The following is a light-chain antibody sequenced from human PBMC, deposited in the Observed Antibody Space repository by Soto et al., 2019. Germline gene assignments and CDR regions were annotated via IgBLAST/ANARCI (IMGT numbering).Light chain of an antibody. V-gene: IGKV1-5*03. CDR2: RAS. J-gene: IGKJ1*01. Sequence: DIQMTQSPSTLSASVGDSVTITCRASQSISTWLAWFQQKPGKAPKFLIYRASNLESGIPSRFSGSGSGTEFTLTISSLQPDDFATYYCQQYNSYPRTFGQGTKVEIK. CDR3: QQYNSYPRT. CDR1: QSISTW.